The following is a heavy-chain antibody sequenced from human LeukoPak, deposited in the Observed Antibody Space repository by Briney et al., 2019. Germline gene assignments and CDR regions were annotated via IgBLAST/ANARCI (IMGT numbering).Heavy chain of an antibody. CDR3: ARAVDTAMAGYYYYMDV. Sequence: GASVKVSCKASGYTFTSYGISWVRQAPGQGLEWMGWISAYNGNTNYAQKLQGRVTMTTDTSTSTAYMELRSLRSDDTAVYYCARAVDTAMAGYYYYMDVWGKGTTVTVSS. D-gene: IGHD5-18*01. J-gene: IGHJ6*03. CDR1: GYTFTSYG. V-gene: IGHV1-18*01. CDR2: ISAYNGNT.